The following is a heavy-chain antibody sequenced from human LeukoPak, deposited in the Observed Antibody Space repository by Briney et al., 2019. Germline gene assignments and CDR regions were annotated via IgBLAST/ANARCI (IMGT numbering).Heavy chain of an antibody. D-gene: IGHD3-3*01. CDR1: GFTFSDYY. V-gene: IGHV3-11*01. Sequence: PGGSLRLSCAASGFTFSDYYMSWIRQAPGKGLEWVSYISSSGSTIYYADSVKGRFTISRDNAKNSLYLRMNSLRAEDTAVYYCARTTYDFWSGYLRWGKIDYWGQGTLVTVSS. J-gene: IGHJ4*02. CDR2: ISSSGSTI. CDR3: ARTTYDFWSGYLRWGKIDY.